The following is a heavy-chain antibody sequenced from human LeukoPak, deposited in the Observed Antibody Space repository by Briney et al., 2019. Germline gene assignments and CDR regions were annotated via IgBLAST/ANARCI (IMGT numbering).Heavy chain of an antibody. J-gene: IGHJ5*02. D-gene: IGHD2-15*01. CDR3: ARDQDCSGGSCYSVGWFDP. Sequence: SETLSLTCTVSGGSISSGGYYWSWIRQHQGKGLEWIVYIYYSWSTYYNPSLKSRFTISVDTSKNQFSLKLSSVPAADTAVYYCARDQDCSGGSCYSVGWFDPWGQGTLVSVSS. CDR2: IYYSWST. CDR1: GGSISSGGYY. V-gene: IGHV4-31*03.